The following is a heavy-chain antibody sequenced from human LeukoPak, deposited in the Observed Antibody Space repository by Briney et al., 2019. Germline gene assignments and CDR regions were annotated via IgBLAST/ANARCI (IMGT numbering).Heavy chain of an antibody. CDR1: GGTFSSYA. CDR2: IIPIFGTA. J-gene: IGHJ4*02. CDR3: ARDSPPGTYYYDSSGYYLDY. V-gene: IGHV1-69*05. Sequence: SVKVSCKASGGTFSSYAISWVRQAPGQGLEWMGGIIPIFGTANYAQKFQGRVTMTRDTSTSTVYMELSSLRSEDTAVYYCARDSPPGTYYYDSSGYYLDYWGQGTLVTVSS. D-gene: IGHD3-22*01.